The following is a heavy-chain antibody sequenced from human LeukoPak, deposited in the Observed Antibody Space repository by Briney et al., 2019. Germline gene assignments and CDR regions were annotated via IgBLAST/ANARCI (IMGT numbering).Heavy chain of an antibody. V-gene: IGHV4-34*01. J-gene: IGHJ4*02. Sequence: SETLSLTCAVYGVSFSGDYWSWVRQPPGKGLGWIGEINHSGSTNYSPSLKSRVTISVDTSNDQFSLKLSSVAAADTAVYCCARANYGGNSSFDYWGQGTLVTVSS. CDR3: ARANYGGNSSFDY. CDR2: INHSGST. CDR1: GVSFSGDY. D-gene: IGHD4-23*01.